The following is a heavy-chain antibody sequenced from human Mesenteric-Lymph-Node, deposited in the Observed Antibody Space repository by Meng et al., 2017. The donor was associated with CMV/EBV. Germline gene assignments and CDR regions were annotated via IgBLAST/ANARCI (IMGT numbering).Heavy chain of an antibody. J-gene: IGHJ4*02. D-gene: IGHD3-16*01. CDR3: TGGNDF. V-gene: IGHV3-73*01. Sequence: LKISCRASRFNFSGSAIQLVRQASGKGLEWIGRIRIKANTYTTAYAESVKGRFTISRDDSKNTAYLQMTSLNTEDTAVYFCTGGNDFWGQGTLVTVSS. CDR2: IRIKANTYTT. CDR1: RFNFSGSA.